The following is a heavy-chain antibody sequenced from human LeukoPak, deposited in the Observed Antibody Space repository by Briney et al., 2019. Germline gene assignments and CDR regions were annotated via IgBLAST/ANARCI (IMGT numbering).Heavy chain of an antibody. V-gene: IGHV3-11*01. CDR2: ISSSGSII. J-gene: IGHJ6*02. D-gene: IGHD2-2*01. CDR3: ARVDVVVPASRYYYYGMDV. CDR1: GFTFSDYY. Sequence: GGSLRLSCAASGFTFSDYYMSWIRQAPGKGLEWVSYISSSGSIIYYADSVKGRFPISRDNAKNALYLQMNSLRAEDTAVYYCARVDVVVPASRYYYYGMDVWGQGTTVTVSS.